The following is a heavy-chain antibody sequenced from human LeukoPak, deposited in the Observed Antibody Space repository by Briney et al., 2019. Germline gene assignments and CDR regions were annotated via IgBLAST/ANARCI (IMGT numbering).Heavy chain of an antibody. V-gene: IGHV3-23*01. Sequence: GGSLRHSCAASGFTFSSYAMRSVRQAPGEGLEWVSAISGSGGSTYYADSVKGGFTISRDNSKNTLYLQMNSLRAEDTAVYSGAAPGGSSSSPWFDPWGQGTLVTVSS. CDR3: AAPGGSSSSPWFDP. D-gene: IGHD6-6*01. CDR1: GFTFSSYA. CDR2: ISGSGGST. J-gene: IGHJ5*02.